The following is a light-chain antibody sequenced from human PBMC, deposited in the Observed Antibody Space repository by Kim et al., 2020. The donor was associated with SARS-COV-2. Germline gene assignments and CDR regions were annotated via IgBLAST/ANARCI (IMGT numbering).Light chain of an antibody. CDR2: AAS. J-gene: IGKJ1*01. CDR1: QGIANY. CDR3: QKYDGAPQT. V-gene: IGKV1-27*01. Sequence: ASVGDRVTISCRASQGIANYLAWYQQKPGKVPKVLIYAASVLQSGVPSLFSGSGFGTTFTLTITTLQPEDVAVYYCQKYDGAPQTFGQGTKVDIK.